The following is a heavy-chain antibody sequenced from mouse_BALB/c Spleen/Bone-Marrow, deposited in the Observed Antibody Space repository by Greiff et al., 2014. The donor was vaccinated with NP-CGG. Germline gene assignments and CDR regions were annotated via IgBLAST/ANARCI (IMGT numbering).Heavy chain of an antibody. D-gene: IGHD1-1*01. V-gene: IGHV5-9-3*01. CDR3: ARYYGSSYDY. CDR2: ISSGGNYT. J-gene: IGHJ2*01. Sequence: EVQLVESGGGLVKPGGSLKLSCAASGFTFSSYAMSWVRQTPEKRLEWVATISSGGNYTYYPDSVKGRFTISRDNAKNTLYLQMSSLRSEDTAMYYRARYYGSSYDYWGQGTTLTVSS. CDR1: GFTFSSYA.